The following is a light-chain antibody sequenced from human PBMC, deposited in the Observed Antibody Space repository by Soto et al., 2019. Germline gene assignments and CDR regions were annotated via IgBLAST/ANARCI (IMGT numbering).Light chain of an antibody. CDR2: DAS. V-gene: IGKV1-33*01. CDR1: GDITQY. Sequence: DIQMTQSPSSLSASIGDRITITCQASGDITQYLHWYHHKSQRAPKLLIYDASNLNTGVPAWFSGSGFGTHFLFNIFSLQPDDAGIYYCQQSVSLPLSFVGGTRLEIK. J-gene: IGKJ4*01. CDR3: QQSVSLPLS.